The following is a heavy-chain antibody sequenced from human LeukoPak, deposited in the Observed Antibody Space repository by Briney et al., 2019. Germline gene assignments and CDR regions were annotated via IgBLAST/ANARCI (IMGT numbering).Heavy chain of an antibody. CDR3: ARYTRRFQSSYFDY. J-gene: IGHJ4*02. CDR1: GGSISSYY. V-gene: IGHV4-59*01. Sequence: SETLSLTCTVSGGSISSYYWSWIRQPPGKGLEWIGYIHYSGSTNYNPSLKSRVTISVDTSKNQFSLKLSSVTAADTAVYYCARYTRRFQSSYFDYWGQGTLVTVSS. CDR2: IHYSGST. D-gene: IGHD3-3*01.